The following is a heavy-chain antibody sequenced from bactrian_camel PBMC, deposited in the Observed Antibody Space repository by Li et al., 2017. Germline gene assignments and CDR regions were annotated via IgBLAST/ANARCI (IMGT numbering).Heavy chain of an antibody. CDR3: ATGTPRSFAVVTRADFGL. D-gene: IGHD2*01. CDR1: GFTFSVSR. CDR2: INAFGAAT. Sequence: HVQLVESGGGLAHPGGSLTLSCVASGFTFSVSRMTWVRQAPGKGLEWVPSINAFGAATYYADSVKGRFTTSRDKAKNTLYLQMNSLKSEDTALYYCATGTPRSFAVVTRADFGLWGQGTQVTVS. J-gene: IGHJ6*01. V-gene: IGHV3S1*01.